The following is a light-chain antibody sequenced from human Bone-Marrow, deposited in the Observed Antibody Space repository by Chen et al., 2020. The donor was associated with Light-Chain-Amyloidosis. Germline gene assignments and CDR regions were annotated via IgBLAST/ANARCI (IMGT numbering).Light chain of an antibody. CDR3: QQRSNWPPT. V-gene: IGKV3-11*01. CDR1: QSVTTY. Sequence: EIVLTQSPATLSFSPGERATLSCRASQSVTTYLAWYQQKPGQAPRLLIYDASNGASGIPARFSGSGSGTDFTLTISGLEPEDFAVYYCQQRSNWPPTFGGGTKVEIK. J-gene: IGKJ4*01. CDR2: DAS.